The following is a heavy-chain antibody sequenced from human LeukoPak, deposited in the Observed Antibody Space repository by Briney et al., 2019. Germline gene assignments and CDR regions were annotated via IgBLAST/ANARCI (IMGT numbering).Heavy chain of an antibody. Sequence: GASVKVSCKASGYTFTSYYMHWVRQAPGRGLEWMGRINPNSGGTNYAQKFQGRVTMTRDTSISTAYMELSRLRSDDTAVYYCARDSPRHCSGGSCYPLWGQGTLVTVSS. CDR1: GYTFTSYY. CDR3: ARDSPRHCSGGSCYPL. D-gene: IGHD2-15*01. V-gene: IGHV1-2*06. J-gene: IGHJ4*02. CDR2: INPNSGGT.